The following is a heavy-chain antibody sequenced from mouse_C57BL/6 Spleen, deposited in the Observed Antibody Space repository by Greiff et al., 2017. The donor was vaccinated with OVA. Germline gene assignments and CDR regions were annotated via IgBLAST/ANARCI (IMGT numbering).Heavy chain of an antibody. V-gene: IGHV1-26*01. D-gene: IGHD3-2*01. Sequence: EVKLQQSGPELVKPGASVKISCKASGYTFTDYYMNWVKQSHGQSLEWIGDINPNNGGTSYNQKFKGKATLTVDKSSSTAYMELRSLTSEDSAVYYCARRQGDWGQGTTLTVSS. CDR2: INPNNGGT. CDR1: GYTFTDYY. J-gene: IGHJ2*01. CDR3: ARRQGD.